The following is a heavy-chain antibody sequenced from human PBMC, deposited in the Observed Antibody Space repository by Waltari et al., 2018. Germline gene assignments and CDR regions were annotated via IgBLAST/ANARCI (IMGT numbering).Heavy chain of an antibody. J-gene: IGHJ1*01. CDR3: ARTTHEIEDYAQY. D-gene: IGHD2-2*01. CDR2: INAGTGKT. CDR1: GYTFNDYV. Sequence: QVQLVQSGAEVKKPGASVKVSCKASGYTFNDYVLHLVRQAPGQSLEWMGWINAGTGKTIYSQKFQGRVIITRDTSASTAYVELSSLASEDTAVYYCARTTHEIEDYAQYWGQGTLVTVSS. V-gene: IGHV1-3*01.